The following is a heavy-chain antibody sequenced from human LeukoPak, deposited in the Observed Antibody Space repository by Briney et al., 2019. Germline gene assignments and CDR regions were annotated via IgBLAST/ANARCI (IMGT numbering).Heavy chain of an antibody. J-gene: IGHJ4*02. CDR3: ARDNEEIVVVPAAIDY. CDR2: ISYDGSNK. CDR1: GFTFSSYA. V-gene: IGHV3-30*04. Sequence: PGRSLRLSCAASGFTFSSYAMHWVRQAPGKGLEWVAVISYDGSNKYYADCVKGRFTISRDNSKNTLYLQMNSLRAEDTAVYYCARDNEEIVVVPAAIDYGGQGTLVTVSS. D-gene: IGHD2-2*01.